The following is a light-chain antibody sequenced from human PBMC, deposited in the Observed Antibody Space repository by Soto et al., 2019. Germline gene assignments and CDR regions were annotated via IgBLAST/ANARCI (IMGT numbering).Light chain of an antibody. CDR1: QSVSNNY. CDR2: GAS. J-gene: IGKJ1*01. CDR3: QQYGRSPTT. V-gene: IGKV3-20*01. Sequence: EIVLTQSPGALSLSPGERATLSCRASQSVSNNYLAWYQQKPGQAPRLLIYGASSRATGIPDRFSGSGSGTNFTLTISRLEPEDFAVYYCQQYGRSPTTFGQGTKVDIK.